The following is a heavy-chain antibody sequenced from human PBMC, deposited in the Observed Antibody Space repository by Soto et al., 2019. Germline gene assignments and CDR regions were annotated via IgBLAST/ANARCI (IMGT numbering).Heavy chain of an antibody. CDR1: GDSISSSDYY. Sequence: QLQLQESGPGLVKPSETLSLTCTVSGDSISSSDYYWGWIRQPPGKGLEWIGSIYYTGTTYYTPSIQSRVAISVEESNNQFSLKLNTVTAADTAVYYCARRTVNISTFYSGLKTNCFDLWGQGTLVTVSS. V-gene: IGHV4-39*01. J-gene: IGHJ4*02. CDR3: ARRTVNISTFYSGLKTNCFDL. CDR2: IYYTGTT. D-gene: IGHD6-19*01.